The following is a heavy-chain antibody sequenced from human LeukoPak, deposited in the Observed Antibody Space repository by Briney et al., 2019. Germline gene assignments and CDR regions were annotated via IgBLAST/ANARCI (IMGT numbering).Heavy chain of an antibody. CDR3: ARDAGLGGGPYFDY. D-gene: IGHD1-26*01. Sequence: GGSLRLSCAASGFTVSSNYMSWVRQAPGKGLEGVSVIYSGGSTYYADSVKGRFTISRDNSKNTLYLQMNSLKAEDTAVYYCARDAGLGGGPYFDYWGQGTLVTVSS. V-gene: IGHV3-66*02. J-gene: IGHJ4*02. CDR1: GFTVSSNY. CDR2: IYSGGST.